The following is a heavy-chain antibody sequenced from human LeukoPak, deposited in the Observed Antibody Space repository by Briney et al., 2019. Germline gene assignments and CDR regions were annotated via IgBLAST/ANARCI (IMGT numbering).Heavy chain of an antibody. CDR2: IYYSGST. Sequence: SETLSLTCTVSGGSISSSSYYWGWIRQPPGKGLEWIGSIYYSGSTYYNPSLKSRVTISVDTSKNQFSLKLSSVTAAGTAVYYCAREAHYYGSGSYYSYHDYWGQGTLVTVSS. D-gene: IGHD3-10*01. CDR3: AREAHYYGSGSYYSYHDY. J-gene: IGHJ4*02. CDR1: GGSISSSSYY. V-gene: IGHV4-39*07.